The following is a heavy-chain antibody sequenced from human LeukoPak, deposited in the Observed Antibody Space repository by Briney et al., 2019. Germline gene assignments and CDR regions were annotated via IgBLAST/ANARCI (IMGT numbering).Heavy chain of an antibody. CDR3: ASYDSSGYYYEFDAFDI. V-gene: IGHV4-30-4*07. CDR2: IYHTGST. CDR1: GGSIDSGRSS. J-gene: IGHJ3*02. Sequence: PSQTLSLTCAVSGGSIDSGRSSWGWIRQPPGEALQFIGYIYHTGSTYYNPSLQSRLTMSVDTSENKFSLNLSSVTAADTAVYYCASYDSSGYYYEFDAFDIWGQGTMVTVSS. D-gene: IGHD3-22*01.